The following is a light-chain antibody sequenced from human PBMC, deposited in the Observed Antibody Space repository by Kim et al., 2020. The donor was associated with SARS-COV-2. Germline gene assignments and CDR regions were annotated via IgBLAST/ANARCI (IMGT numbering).Light chain of an antibody. V-gene: IGKV4-1*01. Sequence: ATISCKASQSVFSSPDNKNYLAWYKQKPGQSPKVLIYWASTRESGVPDRFSGSGSGTDFTLTITSLQAEDVAVYICQQYYDDPRTFGQGTKVDIK. CDR1: QSVFSSPDNKNY. J-gene: IGKJ1*01. CDR2: WAS. CDR3: QQYYDDPRT.